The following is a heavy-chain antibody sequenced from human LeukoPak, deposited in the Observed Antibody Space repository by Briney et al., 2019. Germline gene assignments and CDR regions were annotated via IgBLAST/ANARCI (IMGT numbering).Heavy chain of an antibody. CDR1: GFTFSSYW. V-gene: IGHV3-7*01. D-gene: IGHD3-9*01. J-gene: IGHJ5*02. Sequence: GGSLRLSCAASGFTFSSYWMSWVRHIPGKGLEWLANIKEDGSDQYYVDSVKGRFTISGDNAKNLLFLQMNNLRAEDTAVYYCARDVDRRDDPWGQGILVTVSS. CDR2: IKEDGSDQ. CDR3: ARDVDRRDDP.